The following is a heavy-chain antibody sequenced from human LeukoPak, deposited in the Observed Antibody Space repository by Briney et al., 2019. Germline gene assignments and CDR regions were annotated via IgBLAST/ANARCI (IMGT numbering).Heavy chain of an antibody. CDR1: GFTVSSNY. CDR2: IYSGGST. CDR3: ARDFQWLYAFDI. J-gene: IGHJ3*02. V-gene: IGHV3-53*01. Sequence: GGSLRLSCAASGFTVSSNYMSWVRQAPGKGLEWVSVIYSGGSTYYADSVEGRFTISRDNSKNTLYLQMNSLRAEDTAVYYCARDFQWLYAFDIWGQGTMVTVSS. D-gene: IGHD6-19*01.